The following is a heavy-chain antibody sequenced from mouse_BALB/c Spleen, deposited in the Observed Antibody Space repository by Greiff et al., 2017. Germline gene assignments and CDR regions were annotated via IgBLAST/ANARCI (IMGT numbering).Heavy chain of an antibody. D-gene: IGHD1-1*01. Sequence: EVKLVESGGGLVQPGGSRKLSCAASGFTFSSFGMHWVRQAPEKGLEWVAYISSGSSTIYYADTVKGRFTISRDNPKNTLFLQMTSLRSEDTAMFYCARDYGSPDYWGQGTTLTVSA. CDR1: GFTFSSFG. V-gene: IGHV5-17*02. CDR2: ISSGSSTI. J-gene: IGHJ2*01. CDR3: ARDYGSPDY.